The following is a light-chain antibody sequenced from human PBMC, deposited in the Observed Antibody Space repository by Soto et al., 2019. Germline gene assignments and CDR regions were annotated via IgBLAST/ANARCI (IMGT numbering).Light chain of an antibody. CDR3: GSDASSSTVL. Sequence: QSALTQPASVSGSPGQSITISCTGTSSDVGGYNYVSWYQQHPGKAPKLMIYDVSNRPSGVSNRFSGSKSGNTSSLTSSGLQDEDEADYYCGSDASSSTVLFGGGTKLTVL. CDR1: SSDVGGYNY. V-gene: IGLV2-14*03. J-gene: IGLJ2*01. CDR2: DVS.